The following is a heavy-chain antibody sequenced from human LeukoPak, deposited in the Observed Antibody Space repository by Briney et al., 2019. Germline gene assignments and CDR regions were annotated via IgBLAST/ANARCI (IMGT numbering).Heavy chain of an antibody. V-gene: IGHV3-9*01. D-gene: IGHD1-26*01. CDR3: AKVRRVVGATRPPYYFDY. CDR1: GFTFDDYA. CDR2: ISWNSGSI. J-gene: IGHJ4*02. Sequence: GGSLRLSCAASGFTFDDYAMHWVRQAPGKGLEWVSGISWNSGSIGYTDSVKGRFTISRDNAKNSLYLQMNSLRAEDTAVYYCAKVRRVVGATRPPYYFDYWGQGTLVTVSS.